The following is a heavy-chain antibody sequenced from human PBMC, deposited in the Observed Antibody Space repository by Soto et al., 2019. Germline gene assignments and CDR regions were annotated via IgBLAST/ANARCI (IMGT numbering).Heavy chain of an antibody. CDR1: GGSFSGYY. V-gene: IGHV4-34*01. J-gene: IGHJ6*02. Sequence: SETLSLTCAVYGGSFSGYYWSWIRQPPGKGLEWIGEINHSGSTNYNPSLKSRVTISVDTSKNQFSLKLSSVTAAATAVYYCARTYDFWSGFDYYGMDVWGQGTTVTVS. CDR3: ARTYDFWSGFDYYGMDV. D-gene: IGHD3-3*01. CDR2: INHSGST.